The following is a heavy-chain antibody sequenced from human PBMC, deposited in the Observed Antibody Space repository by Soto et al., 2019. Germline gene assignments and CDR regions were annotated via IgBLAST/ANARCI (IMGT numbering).Heavy chain of an antibody. Sequence: GGSLILSCAASGFTFISYAMSWVRQAPGKGLEWVSAISGSGGSTYYADSVKGRFTISRDNSKNTLYLQMNSLRAEDTAVYYCARDKGQINYYYGMDVWGQGTTVTVSS. CDR3: ARDKGQINYYYGMDV. J-gene: IGHJ6*02. CDR1: GFTFISYA. CDR2: ISGSGGST. V-gene: IGHV3-23*01.